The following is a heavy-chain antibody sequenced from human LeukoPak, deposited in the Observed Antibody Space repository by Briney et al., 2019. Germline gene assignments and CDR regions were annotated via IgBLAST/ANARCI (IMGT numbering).Heavy chain of an antibody. J-gene: IGHJ4*02. CDR2: IYSGGST. Sequence: GGSLRLSCAVSGFTINTNYMTWVRQAPGKGLEWVSLIYSGGSTYYADFVKGRFTISRDNYKNTLYLQMNSLRAEDTAVYYCARQNSGTLGPDYWGQGTLVSVSS. CDR3: ARQNSGTLGPDY. D-gene: IGHD1-26*01. V-gene: IGHV3-66*04. CDR1: GFTINTNY.